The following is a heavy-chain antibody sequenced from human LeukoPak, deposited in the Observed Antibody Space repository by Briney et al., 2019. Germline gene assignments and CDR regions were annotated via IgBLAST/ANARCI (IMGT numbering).Heavy chain of an antibody. CDR3: ARGGYGGTFDY. CDR1: GGTFSSNA. V-gene: IGHV1-69*05. CDR2: IIPIFGTA. D-gene: IGHD4-23*01. Sequence: ASVKVSCKASGGTFSSNAISWVRQAPGQGLEWMGGIIPIFGTANYAQKFQGRVTITTDESTSTAYMELSSLRSEDTAVYYCARGGYGGTFDYWGQGTLVTVSS. J-gene: IGHJ4*02.